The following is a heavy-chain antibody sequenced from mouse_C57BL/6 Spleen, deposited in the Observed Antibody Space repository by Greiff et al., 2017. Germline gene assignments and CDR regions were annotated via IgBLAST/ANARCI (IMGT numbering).Heavy chain of an antibody. Sequence: EVKVVESGGDLVKPGGSLKLSCAASGFTFSSYGMSWVRQTPDKRLEWVATISSGGSYTYYPDSVKGRFTISRDNAKNTLYLQMSSLKSEDTAMYYCASRYDGYYFDYWGQGTTLTVSS. CDR2: ISSGGSYT. J-gene: IGHJ2*01. D-gene: IGHD2-3*01. CDR3: ASRYDGYYFDY. CDR1: GFTFSSYG. V-gene: IGHV5-6*02.